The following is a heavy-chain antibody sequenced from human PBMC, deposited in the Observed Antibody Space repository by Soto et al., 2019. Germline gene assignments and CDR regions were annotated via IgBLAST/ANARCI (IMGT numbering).Heavy chain of an antibody. Sequence: SETLSLTCTVSGGSISSSSYYWGWVRQPPGKGPEWIGSIYYSGSTYYNPSLKSRVTISVDTSKNQFSLKLSSVTAADTAVYYCASTKGRHYDFWSGFQTFDYWGQGTLVTVSS. CDR1: GGSISSSSYY. V-gene: IGHV4-39*01. CDR2: IYYSGST. J-gene: IGHJ4*02. CDR3: ASTKGRHYDFWSGFQTFDY. D-gene: IGHD3-3*01.